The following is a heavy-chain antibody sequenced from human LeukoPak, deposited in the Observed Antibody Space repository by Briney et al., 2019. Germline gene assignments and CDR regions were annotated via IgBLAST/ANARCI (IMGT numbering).Heavy chain of an antibody. CDR1: GFTFNSYW. J-gene: IGHJ4*02. V-gene: IGHV3-7*01. CDR2: IDPDGSEK. CDR3: ARIYYFGDNNWRYFDN. Sequence: GGSLRLSCAASGFTFNSYWMSWVRQAPGKGLEWVANIDPDGSEKQYGDSVKGRFTTSRDNAKNSPYLQMNSLRAEDTAIYYCARIYYFGDNNWRYFDNWGQGTLVTVSS. D-gene: IGHD3-10*01.